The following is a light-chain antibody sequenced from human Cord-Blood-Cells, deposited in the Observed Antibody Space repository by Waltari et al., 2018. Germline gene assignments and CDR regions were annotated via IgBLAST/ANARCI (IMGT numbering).Light chain of an antibody. V-gene: IGKV1-39*01. CDR1: HSISSY. J-gene: IGKJ1*01. Sequence: IQMTHSPSPLSASVGYRFTITCRASHSISSYLNCYQQKPGKAPKLLIYAASSLQSGVPSRFSCSGSVTDFTLTISSLQPEDFAPYYCQQSYSTPQTFGQGTKVEIK. CDR2: AAS. CDR3: QQSYSTPQT.